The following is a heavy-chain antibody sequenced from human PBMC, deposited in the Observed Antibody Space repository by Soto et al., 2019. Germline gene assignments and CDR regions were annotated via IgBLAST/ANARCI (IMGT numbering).Heavy chain of an antibody. J-gene: IGHJ6*02. CDR1: GYTFTSYG. CDR3: ARDLGSGWNEWSYYYGMDV. Sequence: QVQLVQSGAEVKKPGASVKVSCKASGYTFTSYGISWVRQAPGQGLEWMGWISAYNGNTNYAQKLQGRVTMTTDTSTSTDYMELRSLRSEDTAVYYCARDLGSGWNEWSYYYGMDVWGQGTTVTVSS. CDR2: ISAYNGNT. D-gene: IGHD6-19*01. V-gene: IGHV1-18*01.